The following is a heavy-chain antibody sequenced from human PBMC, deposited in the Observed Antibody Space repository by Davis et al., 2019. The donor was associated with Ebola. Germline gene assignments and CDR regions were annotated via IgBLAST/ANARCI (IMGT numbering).Heavy chain of an antibody. CDR1: GFTFDDYG. CDR3: ATAGYCSGGSCYSGEYYGMDV. V-gene: IGHV3-20*04. Sequence: GESLKISCAASGFTFDDYGMSWVRQAPGKGLEWVSGINWNGGSTGYADSVKGRFTISRDNSKNTLYLQMNSLRAEDTAVYYCATAGYCSGGSCYSGEYYGMDVWGQGTTVTVSS. J-gene: IGHJ6*02. CDR2: INWNGGST. D-gene: IGHD2-15*01.